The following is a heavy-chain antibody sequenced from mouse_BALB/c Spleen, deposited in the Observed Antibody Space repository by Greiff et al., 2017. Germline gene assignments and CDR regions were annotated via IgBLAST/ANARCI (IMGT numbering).Heavy chain of an antibody. Sequence: EVKLVESGGGLVKPGGSLKLSCAASGFTFSDYYMYWVRQTPEKRLEWVATISDGGSYTYYPDSVKGRFTISRDNAKNNLYLQMSSLKSEDTAMYYCANRYDDEDVGWYFDVWGAGTTVTVSS. CDR2: ISDGGSYT. D-gene: IGHD2-14*01. CDR1: GFTFSDYY. V-gene: IGHV5-4*02. CDR3: ANRYDDEDVGWYFDV. J-gene: IGHJ1*01.